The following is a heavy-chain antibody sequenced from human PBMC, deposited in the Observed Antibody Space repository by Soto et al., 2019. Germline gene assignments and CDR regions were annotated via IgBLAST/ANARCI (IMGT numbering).Heavy chain of an antibody. V-gene: IGHV4-30-2*01. Sequence: QLQLQESGSGLVKPSQTLSLTCAVSGVSVSIPGYSWTWIRQAPGKGLEWVGYIYHGGITYYNPSLKSRGAMAGDGSKNLFPLKVNPGAAADTAGYYWARDRGGPGRDRFGSGHFDHWGQGALVTGSS. J-gene: IGHJ4*02. CDR2: IYHGGIT. CDR3: ARDRGGPGRDRFGSGHFDH. D-gene: IGHD3-10*01. CDR1: GVSVSIPGYS.